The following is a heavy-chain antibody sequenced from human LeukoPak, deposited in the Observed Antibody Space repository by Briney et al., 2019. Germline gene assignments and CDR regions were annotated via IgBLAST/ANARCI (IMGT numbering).Heavy chain of an antibody. CDR1: GFTFSSYG. CDR2: ISYDGSNK. Sequence: PGRSLRLSCAASGFTFSSYGMHWVRQAPGKGLEWVAVISYDGSNKYYADSVKGRFTISRDNSKNTLYLQMNSLRAEDTAVYYCAKGWQLVDYWGQGTLVTVSS. V-gene: IGHV3-30*18. D-gene: IGHD6-13*01. CDR3: AKGWQLVDY. J-gene: IGHJ4*02.